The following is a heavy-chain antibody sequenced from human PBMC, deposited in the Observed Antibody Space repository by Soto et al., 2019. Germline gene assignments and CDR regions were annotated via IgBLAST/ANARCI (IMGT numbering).Heavy chain of an antibody. D-gene: IGHD6-25*01. Sequence: EVQLVESGGGLVRPGGSLRLSCEVSGFRFRSFTMNWVRQAPGNGLEWVSSIISTGNYVYYADSVKGRFTISRDTNSLYLQMNDLRVEDTAVYYCARENSGRIASAEIDSWGQGTLVVVSS. V-gene: IGHV3-21*01. J-gene: IGHJ4*02. CDR2: IISTGNYV. CDR3: ARENSGRIASAEIDS. CDR1: GFRFRSFT.